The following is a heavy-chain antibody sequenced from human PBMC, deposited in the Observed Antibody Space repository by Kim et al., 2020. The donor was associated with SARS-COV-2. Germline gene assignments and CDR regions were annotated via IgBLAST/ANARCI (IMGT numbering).Heavy chain of an antibody. V-gene: IGHV3-30*18. Sequence: GGSLRLSCASYGFTFSSYGMHWVRQAPGKGLEWVAVISYDGSNKYYGDSVKGRFTISRDNSKNTLYLQMNSLRAEDTAVYYCAKDFIGSAPYYGMDVWGQGTTVTVSS. CDR3: AKDFIGSAPYYGMDV. J-gene: IGHJ6*02. CDR2: ISYDGSNK. D-gene: IGHD2-15*01. CDR1: GFTFSSYG.